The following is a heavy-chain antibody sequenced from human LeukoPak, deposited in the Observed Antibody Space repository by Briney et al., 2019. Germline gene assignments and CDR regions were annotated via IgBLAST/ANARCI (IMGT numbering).Heavy chain of an antibody. CDR1: GGTFSSYA. CDR3: ARCRVRGVLDDAFDI. D-gene: IGHD3-10*01. V-gene: IGHV1-69*13. Sequence: SVKVSCKASGGTFSSYAISWVRQAPGQGLEWMGGIIPIFGTANYAQKFQGRVTITADESTSTAYMELSSLRSEDTAVYYCARCRVRGVLDDAFDIWGQGTMVTVSS. J-gene: IGHJ3*02. CDR2: IIPIFGTA.